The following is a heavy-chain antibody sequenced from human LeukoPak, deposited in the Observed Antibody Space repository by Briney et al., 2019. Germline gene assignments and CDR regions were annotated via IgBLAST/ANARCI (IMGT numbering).Heavy chain of an antibody. V-gene: IGHV4-59*02. CDR3: ARELYSDAFDI. Sequence: PSETLSLTCTVSGGSVSSYYWSWIRQPPGKGLEWIGYIYYSGSTNYNPSLKSRVTISVDTSKNQFSLKLSSVTAADTAVYYCARELYSDAFDIWGQGTMVTVSS. D-gene: IGHD2-2*02. CDR2: IYYSGST. CDR1: GGSVSSYY. J-gene: IGHJ3*02.